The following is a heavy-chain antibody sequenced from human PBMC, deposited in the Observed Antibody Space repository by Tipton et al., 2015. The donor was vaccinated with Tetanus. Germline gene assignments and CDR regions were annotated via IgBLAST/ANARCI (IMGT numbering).Heavy chain of an antibody. J-gene: IGHJ4*02. D-gene: IGHD3-3*01. V-gene: IGHV4-30-4*02. Sequence: TLSLTCSVSGASLSSGDYFWSWLRQSPGGGLEWIGYINSLGSTWYNPSLKSRVTISVDSSKNQFSLKLASVTAADTAVYFCARANFDFSKKGPFDSWGQGILVIVSA. CDR1: GASLSSGDYF. CDR2: INSLGST. CDR3: ARANFDFSKKGPFDS.